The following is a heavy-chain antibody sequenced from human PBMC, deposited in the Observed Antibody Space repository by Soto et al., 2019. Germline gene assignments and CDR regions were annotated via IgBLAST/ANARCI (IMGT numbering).Heavy chain of an antibody. CDR1: GFSLSNARMG. Sequence: QVTSKESGPVLVKPTETLTLTCTVSGFSLSNARMGVSWIRQPPGKALEWLAHIFSNDEKSYSTSLKSRLTISKDTSKSQVVLTMTNMDPVDTATYYCARIREFSGADVVVVAATANDAFDIWGQGTMVTVSS. V-gene: IGHV2-26*01. J-gene: IGHJ3*02. D-gene: IGHD2-15*01. CDR2: IFSNDEK. CDR3: ARIREFSGADVVVVAATANDAFDI.